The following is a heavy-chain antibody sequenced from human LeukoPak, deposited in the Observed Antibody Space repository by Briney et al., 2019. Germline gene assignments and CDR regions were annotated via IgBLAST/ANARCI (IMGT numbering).Heavy chain of an antibody. CDR3: ARGGARNFDY. Sequence: PGGSLRLSCAASGFTFSSYCITWVRQAPGKGLEWVASIKYDGSEKNYVDSVKGRFTISRDNAKNSLYLQMNSLRAEDTAVYYCARGGARNFDYWGQGTLVIVSS. V-gene: IGHV3-7*05. CDR2: IKYDGSEK. CDR1: GFTFSSYC. J-gene: IGHJ4*02. D-gene: IGHD3-10*01.